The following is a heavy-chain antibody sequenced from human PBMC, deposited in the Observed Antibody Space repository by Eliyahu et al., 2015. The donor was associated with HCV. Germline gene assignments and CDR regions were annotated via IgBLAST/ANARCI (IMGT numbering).Heavy chain of an antibody. J-gene: IGHJ4*02. D-gene: IGHD3-22*01. CDR2: IKKDGSEE. Sequence: EVHLVESGGDLVQPGGSXRLSXATSGFIFSDYWMIWVRQAPGKGLEGVANIKKDGSEENYVDSVRGRFTISRDNTDNSVSLQMNSLRPEDTAVYYCARAFIWQDSGFRHLDYWGQGTLVTVSS. V-gene: IGHV3-7*04. CDR3: ARAFIWQDSGFRHLDY. CDR1: GFIFSDYW.